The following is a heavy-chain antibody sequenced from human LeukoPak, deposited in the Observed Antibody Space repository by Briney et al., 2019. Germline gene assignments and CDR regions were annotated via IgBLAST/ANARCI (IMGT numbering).Heavy chain of an antibody. CDR3: ARDHEGYSSVHNQNWFDP. V-gene: IGHV4-30-4*08. CDR2: IYYSGST. Sequence: PSQTLSLTCTVSGGSISSGDYYWSWIRQPPGKGLEWIGYIYYSGSTYYNPSLKSRVTISVDTSKNQFSLELSSVTAADTAVYYCARDHEGYSSVHNQNWFDPWGQGTLVTVSS. D-gene: IGHD6-25*01. CDR1: GGSISSGDYY. J-gene: IGHJ5*02.